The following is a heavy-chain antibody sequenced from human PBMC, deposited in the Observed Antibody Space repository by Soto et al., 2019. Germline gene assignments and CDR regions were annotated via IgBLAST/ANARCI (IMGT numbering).Heavy chain of an antibody. CDR1: GYTFTSYG. J-gene: IGHJ4*02. D-gene: IGHD6-6*01. CDR3: AIESRPSSY. V-gene: IGHV1-18*01. CDR2: ISAYNGNT. Sequence: QVQLVQSGAEVKKPGASVKVSCKASGYTFTSYGLSWVRQAPGQGLEWMGWISAYNGNTKYAQKLQGRGTLTTDTSTSTAYIDLRSLRSDDTAVYYCAIESRPSSYLCQGTMITVSS.